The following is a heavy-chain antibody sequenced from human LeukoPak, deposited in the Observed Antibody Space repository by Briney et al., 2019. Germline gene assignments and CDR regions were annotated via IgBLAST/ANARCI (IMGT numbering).Heavy chain of an antibody. CDR2: INHSGST. Sequence: SETLSLTCAVYGGSFSGYYWSWIRQPPGKGLEWIGEINHSGSTNYNPSLKSRVTISVDTSKNQFSLKLSSVTAADTAVYYCARVLRGYDSSGSNAFDIWGQGTMVTVSS. D-gene: IGHD3-22*01. J-gene: IGHJ3*02. CDR3: ARVLRGYDSSGSNAFDI. V-gene: IGHV4-34*01. CDR1: GGSFSGYY.